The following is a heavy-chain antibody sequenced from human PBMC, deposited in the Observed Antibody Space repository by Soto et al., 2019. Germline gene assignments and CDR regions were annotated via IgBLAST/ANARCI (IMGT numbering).Heavy chain of an antibody. D-gene: IGHD2-2*01. CDR1: GFTFSSYN. Sequence: GGSLRLSCAASGFTFSSYNMNWVRQAPGKGLEWVSSFSSSGSHIYYADSVKGRFTISRDNANNSLYLQMTSLRAEDTAVYYCARGTSFMDYWGQGTLVTVSS. V-gene: IGHV3-21*01. CDR2: FSSSGSHI. CDR3: ARGTSFMDY. J-gene: IGHJ4*02.